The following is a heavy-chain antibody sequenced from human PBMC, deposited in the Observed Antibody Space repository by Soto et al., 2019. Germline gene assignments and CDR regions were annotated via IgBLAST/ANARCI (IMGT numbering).Heavy chain of an antibody. CDR3: AKGVCSGGSCLPDY. CDR2: ISYDGSNK. J-gene: IGHJ4*02. Sequence: VQLVESGGGVVQPGRSLRLSCAASGFTFSSYGMHWVRQAPGKGLEWVAVISYDGSNKYYADSVKGRFTIYRDNSKNTLYLQMNSLRDEDTDVYYCAKGVCSGGSCLPDYWGQGTLVTVSS. CDR1: GFTFSSYG. D-gene: IGHD2-15*01. V-gene: IGHV3-30*18.